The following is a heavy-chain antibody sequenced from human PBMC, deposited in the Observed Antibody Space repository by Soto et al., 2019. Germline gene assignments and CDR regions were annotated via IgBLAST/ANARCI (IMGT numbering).Heavy chain of an antibody. CDR2: IYYSGST. D-gene: IGHD3-16*01. J-gene: IGHJ4*02. V-gene: IGHV4-31*03. CDR1: GGSISSGGYY. Sequence: QVQLLESGPGLVKPSQTLSLTCTVSGGSISSGGYYWSWIRQHPGKGLEWIGYIYYSGSTYYNPTLKSRVTISVDTSKNQFSLKLSSVTAADTAVYYCARGPGIMAKIDYWGQGTLVTVSS. CDR3: ARGPGIMAKIDY.